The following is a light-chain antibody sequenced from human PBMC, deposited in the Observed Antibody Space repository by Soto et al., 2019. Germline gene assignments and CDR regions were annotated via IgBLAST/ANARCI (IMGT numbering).Light chain of an antibody. CDR3: KQGTHWPTYT. V-gene: IGKV2-30*01. CDR1: QSLAYIDGNTY. Sequence: EVVMTQSPLSLPVTLGQPASISCRSSQSLAYIDGNTYLTWFHQRPGQSPRRPIYNVSNRDSVGRERFSGSGSGSDFTLKISRVEPEAIGNYYCKQGTHWPTYTFGQGTKLEIK. J-gene: IGKJ2*01. CDR2: NVS.